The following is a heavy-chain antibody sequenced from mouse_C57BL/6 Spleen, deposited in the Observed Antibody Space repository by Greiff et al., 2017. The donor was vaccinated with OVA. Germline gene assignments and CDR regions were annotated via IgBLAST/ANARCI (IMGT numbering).Heavy chain of an antibody. D-gene: IGHD2-3*01. CDR3: AREGWPPPEAMYY. J-gene: IGHJ4*01. CDR2: ITPNYGTT. Sequence: VQLQQSGPELVKPGASVTISCKASGYSFTDYNMNWVKQSNGKSLEWIGVITPNYGTTSYNQKFTGKATLTVDQSSRTAYMQLNSRTSEDSAVYYCAREGWPPPEAMYYWGQGTSVTVSS. CDR1: GYSFTDYN. V-gene: IGHV1-39*01.